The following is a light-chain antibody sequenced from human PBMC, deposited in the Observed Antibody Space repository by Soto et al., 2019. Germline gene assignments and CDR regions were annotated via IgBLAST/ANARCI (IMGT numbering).Light chain of an antibody. J-gene: IGKJ1*01. V-gene: IGKV3-11*01. CDR3: QQRSNWPPT. Sequence: EIVLTQSPATLSLSPGERATLSCMASQSVSSYLAWYQQKPGQAPRLPIYDASNRATGIPARFSGSGSGTDFTLTISSLEPEDFAVYYCQQRSNWPPTFGQGTKVDIK. CDR1: QSVSSY. CDR2: DAS.